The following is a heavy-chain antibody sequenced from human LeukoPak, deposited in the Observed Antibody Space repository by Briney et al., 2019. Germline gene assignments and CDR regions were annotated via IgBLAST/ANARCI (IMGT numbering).Heavy chain of an antibody. CDR1: GFTVSSNY. CDR2: IYSGGST. J-gene: IGHJ4*02. D-gene: IGHD1-26*01. CDR3: ARCSTVRSYYFDY. V-gene: IGHV3-53*01. Sequence: GGSLRLSCAASGFTVSSNYMSWVRQAPGKGLEWVSVIYSGGSTYYADSVKGRFTISRDNSKNTLYLQMNSLRAEDTAVYYCARCSTVRSYYFDYWGQVTLVTVSS.